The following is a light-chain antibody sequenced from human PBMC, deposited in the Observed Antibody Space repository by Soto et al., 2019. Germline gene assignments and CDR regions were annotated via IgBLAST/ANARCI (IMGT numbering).Light chain of an antibody. CDR3: QHRSK. CDR2: AAS. CDR1: QSIITY. Sequence: ELVLTQSPATLSLFPGERATLSCRASQSIITYVAWYQQKPGQAPRLLMSAASNRATGIPARFSGSESGTDFTLTISSLEPEDFAVYYCQHRSKFGGGTKVEIK. V-gene: IGKV3-11*01. J-gene: IGKJ4*02.